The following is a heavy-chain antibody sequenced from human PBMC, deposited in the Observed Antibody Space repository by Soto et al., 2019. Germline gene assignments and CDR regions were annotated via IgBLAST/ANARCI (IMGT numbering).Heavy chain of an antibody. V-gene: IGHV1-69*06. CDR1: GGTFNSYA. J-gene: IGHJ4*01. CDR3: ARGAAGYLDL. CDR2: IIPALDSP. Sequence: QVPLVQSGAEVQKPGSSVKVSCKAAGGTFNSYAIFWVRQAPGQGLEWMGGIIPALDSPHYAQRVQGRRTLSADMSTSTAHMDLSSLRSDDTAVYYCARGAAGYLDLWGHGTRV. D-gene: IGHD2-15*01.